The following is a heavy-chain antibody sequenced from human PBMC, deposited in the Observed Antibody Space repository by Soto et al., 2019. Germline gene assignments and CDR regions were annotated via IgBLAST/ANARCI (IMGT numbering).Heavy chain of an antibody. CDR1: GFTFSSYA. V-gene: IGHV3-30-3*01. D-gene: IGHD3-10*01. CDR3: ARDLSYYYGSGSFDY. J-gene: IGHJ4*02. Sequence: GGSLRLSCAASGFTFSSYAMHWVRQAPGKGLEWVAVISYDGSNKYYADSVKGRFTISRDNSKNTLYLQMNSLRAEDTAVYYCARDLSYYYGSGSFDYWGQGTLVTVSS. CDR2: ISYDGSNK.